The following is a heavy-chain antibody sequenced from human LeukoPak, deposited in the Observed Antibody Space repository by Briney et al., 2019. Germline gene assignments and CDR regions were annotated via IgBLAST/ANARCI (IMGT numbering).Heavy chain of an antibody. Sequence: SETLSLTCTVSGGSISSGSYYWSWIRQPAGKGLEWIGYIYYSGSTNYNPSLKSRVTISVDTSKNQFSLKLRSVTAADTAVYYCASRKLGNDYWGQGTLVTVSS. V-gene: IGHV4-61*10. D-gene: IGHD7-27*01. CDR1: GGSISSGSYY. CDR3: ASRKLGNDY. CDR2: IYYSGST. J-gene: IGHJ4*02.